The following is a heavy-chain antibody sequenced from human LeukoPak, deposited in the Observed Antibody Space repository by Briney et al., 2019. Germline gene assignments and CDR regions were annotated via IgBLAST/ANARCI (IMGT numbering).Heavy chain of an antibody. CDR1: GFTFSSYW. J-gene: IGHJ4*02. Sequence: GGSLRLSCASSGFTFSSYWTRWVRQAPGKGREWGANIKQDGREKYYVDAVQGRFTIPRHNAKNSLYLQMNSLRAEDKAVYYCARYRPGLDPYFDYWGQGTLVTVSS. CDR2: IKQDGREK. D-gene: IGHD1-1*01. V-gene: IGHV3-7*01. CDR3: ARYRPGLDPYFDY.